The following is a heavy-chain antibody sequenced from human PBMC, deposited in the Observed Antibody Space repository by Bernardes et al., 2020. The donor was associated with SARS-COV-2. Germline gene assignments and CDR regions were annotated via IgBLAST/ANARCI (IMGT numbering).Heavy chain of an antibody. CDR3: ATSHDFWGGRDV. Sequence: ASVKVSCKASGYTFTNYYVHWVRQAPGQGLDWMGIINPDVDGTAYAQKFQGRFTMTWDTSTSTVYMDLRSLGFQDTAVYYCATSHDFWGGRDVWGPGTTVTVSS. D-gene: IGHD3-3*01. CDR2: INPDVDGT. CDR1: GYTFTNYY. V-gene: IGHV1-46*01. J-gene: IGHJ6*02.